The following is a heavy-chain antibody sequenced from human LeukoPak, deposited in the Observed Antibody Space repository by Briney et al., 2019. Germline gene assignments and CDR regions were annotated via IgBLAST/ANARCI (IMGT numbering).Heavy chain of an antibody. Sequence: SETLSLTCTVSGGSISSYYWSWIRQPPGKGLEWIGYIYYSGSTNYNPSLKSRVTMSVDTSKNQFSLKLSSVTAADTAVYYCARGAFGAGTTGYFDYWGQGTLVTVSS. V-gene: IGHV4-59*12. J-gene: IGHJ4*02. CDR3: ARGAFGAGTTGYFDY. CDR2: IYYSGST. D-gene: IGHD1-7*01. CDR1: GGSISSYY.